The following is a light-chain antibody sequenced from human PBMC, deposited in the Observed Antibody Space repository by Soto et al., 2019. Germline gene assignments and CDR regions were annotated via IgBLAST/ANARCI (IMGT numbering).Light chain of an antibody. CDR1: QDITNY. V-gene: IGKV1-33*01. J-gene: IGKJ4*01. CDR2: DAS. Sequence: DIRVTQSPSSLSASVGDSVTITCRVSQDITNYLNWYQQKPGKAPELLIYDASKLEPGVPSRFSGGESGTDFTFTITSLQPEDFATYYCQQYKNLITFGGGTRV. CDR3: QQYKNLIT.